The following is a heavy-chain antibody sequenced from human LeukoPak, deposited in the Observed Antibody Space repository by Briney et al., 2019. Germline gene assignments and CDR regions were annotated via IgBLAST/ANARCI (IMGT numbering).Heavy chain of an antibody. Sequence: SGTLSLTCAVSAGSISSRNWWSWVRQSPGKGLEWIGEMSHSGSTNYNPSLESRVTISVDRSKNQFSLRLSSVTAADTAVFYCARGSSGYYSPFFDYWGQGTLVTVSS. CDR3: ARGSSGYYSPFFDY. CDR1: AGSISSRNW. J-gene: IGHJ4*02. V-gene: IGHV4-4*02. CDR2: MSHSGST. D-gene: IGHD3-22*01.